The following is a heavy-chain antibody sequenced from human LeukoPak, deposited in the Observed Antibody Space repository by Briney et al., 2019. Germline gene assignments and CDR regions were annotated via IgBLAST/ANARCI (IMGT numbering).Heavy chain of an antibody. CDR2: ISYDGSNK. Sequence: GRSLRLSCAAPGFTFSSYAMHWVRQAPGKGLEWVAVISYDGSNKYYADSVKGRFTISRDNAEKSLYLQMNSLRAEDTAVYYCARDILTGFDAFDIWGQGTMVTVSS. CDR1: GFTFSSYA. D-gene: IGHD3-9*01. V-gene: IGHV3-30*04. CDR3: ARDILTGFDAFDI. J-gene: IGHJ3*02.